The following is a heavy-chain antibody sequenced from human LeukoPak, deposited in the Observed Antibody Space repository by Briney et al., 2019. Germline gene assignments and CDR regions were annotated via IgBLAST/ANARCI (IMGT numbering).Heavy chain of an antibody. D-gene: IGHD3-10*01. V-gene: IGHV3-20*04. CDR1: GFTFDDYG. Sequence: GGSLRLSCAASGFTFDDYGMSWVRHAPGKGLEWVSGINWNGGSTGYADSVKGRFTISRDNAKNTLYLQMNSLRDEDTAVYYCARESGYHGSGFDPWGQGTLVTVSS. CDR3: ARESGYHGSGFDP. J-gene: IGHJ5*02. CDR2: INWNGGST.